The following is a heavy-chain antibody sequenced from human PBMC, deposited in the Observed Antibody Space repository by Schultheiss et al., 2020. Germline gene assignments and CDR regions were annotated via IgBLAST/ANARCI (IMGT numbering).Heavy chain of an antibody. Sequence: GGSLRLSCAASGFTFSSYGMHWVRQAPGKGLEWVAVISYDGSNKYYADSVKGRFTISRDNAKNSLYLQMNSLRSDDTAVYYCARDRPLARGYSYGWGYWGQGTLVTVSS. J-gene: IGHJ4*02. CDR3: ARDRPLARGYSYGWGY. V-gene: IGHV3-30*03. CDR2: ISYDGSNK. D-gene: IGHD5-18*01. CDR1: GFTFSSYG.